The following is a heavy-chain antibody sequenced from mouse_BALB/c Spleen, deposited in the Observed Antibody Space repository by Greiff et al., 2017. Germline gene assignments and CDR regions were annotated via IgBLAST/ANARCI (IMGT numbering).Heavy chain of an antibody. CDR1: GYTFTNYW. V-gene: IGHV1-63*02. D-gene: IGHD2-4*01. J-gene: IGHJ4*01. CDR2: IYPGGGYT. CDR3: ARWMITDAMDY. Sequence: QVQLQQSGAELVRPGTSVKISCKASGYTFTNYWLGWVKQRPGHGLEWIGDIYPGGGYTNYNEKFKGKATLTADTSSSTAYRQLSSLTSEDSAVYCCARWMITDAMDYWGQGTSVTVSS.